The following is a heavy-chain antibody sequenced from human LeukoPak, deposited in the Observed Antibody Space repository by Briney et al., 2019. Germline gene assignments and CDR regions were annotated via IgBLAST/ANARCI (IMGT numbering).Heavy chain of an antibody. CDR3: IRDFRSADL. Sequence: PGGSLRLSCAASGFTFTNYAMHWVRQAPGKGLEWVAVISSDGSNKYYADSVKGRFTISRDNAKNTVYLEMNSLSVEDTATYYCIRDFRSADLWGQGTLVTVTS. J-gene: IGHJ5*02. CDR2: ISSDGSNK. CDR1: GFTFTNYA. V-gene: IGHV3-30-3*01.